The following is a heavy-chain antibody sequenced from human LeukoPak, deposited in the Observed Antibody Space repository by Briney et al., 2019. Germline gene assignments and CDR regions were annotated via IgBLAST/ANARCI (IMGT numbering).Heavy chain of an antibody. CDR2: ISGSGGST. D-gene: IGHD6-13*01. CDR1: GFTFSSYG. V-gene: IGHV3-23*01. J-gene: IGHJ4*02. CDR3: AKRFRAAGSYFDY. Sequence: GRSLRLSCAASGFTFSSYGMHWVRQAPGKGLEWVSLISGSGGSTYYADSVKGRFTVSRDNSKNTLYLQMSSLRAEDTAVYYCAKRFRAAGSYFDYWGQGTLVTVSS.